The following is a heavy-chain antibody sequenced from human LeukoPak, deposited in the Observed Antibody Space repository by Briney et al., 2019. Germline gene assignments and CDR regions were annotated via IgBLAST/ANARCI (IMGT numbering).Heavy chain of an antibody. Sequence: SETQSLTCAVSAASISNYYWSWIRQAPGKGLEWIEYISTSGSTNYNPSLKSRVSISLDTSKNRFSLNLNFVTAADTAVYYCASPRSGYRYTFDYWGQGAQVTVSS. V-gene: IGHV4-4*09. CDR1: AASISNYY. J-gene: IGHJ4*02. D-gene: IGHD3-22*01. CDR3: ASPRSGYRYTFDY. CDR2: ISTSGST.